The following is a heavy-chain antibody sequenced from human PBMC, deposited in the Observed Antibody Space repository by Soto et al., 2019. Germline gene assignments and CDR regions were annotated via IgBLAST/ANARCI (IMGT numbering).Heavy chain of an antibody. D-gene: IGHD1-1*01. J-gene: IGHJ4*02. CDR1: GGSVSSGTYY. Sequence: PSETLSLACTVAGGSVSSGTYYWSWIRQPPGKGLECIGYIYYSGSTNYNPSLKSRVTISVDTSKNQFSLKMNSVTAADTAVYYCARGGGGTAAFDYWGQGTLVTVSS. CDR2: IYYSGST. V-gene: IGHV4-61*01. CDR3: ARGGGGTAAFDY.